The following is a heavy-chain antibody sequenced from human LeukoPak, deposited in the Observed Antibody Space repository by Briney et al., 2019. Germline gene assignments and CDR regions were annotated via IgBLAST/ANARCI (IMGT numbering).Heavy chain of an antibody. CDR3: ARQRRITIFGVVTPGAFDI. V-gene: IGHV4-59*08. CDR1: GGXISSYY. J-gene: IGHJ3*02. D-gene: IGHD3-3*01. Sequence: SETLSLTCTVSGGXISSYYCSWIRQPPGKGLEWIGYIYYSGSTNYNPSLKSRVTISVDTSKNQFSLKLSSVTAADTAVYYCARQRRITIFGVVTPGAFDIWGQGTMVTVSS. CDR2: IYYSGST.